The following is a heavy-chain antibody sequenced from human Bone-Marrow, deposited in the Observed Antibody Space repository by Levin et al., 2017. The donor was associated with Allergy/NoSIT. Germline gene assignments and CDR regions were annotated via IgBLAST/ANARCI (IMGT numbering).Heavy chain of an antibody. V-gene: IGHV5-51*07. CDR2: IYPGDSES. D-gene: IGHD6-13*01. J-gene: IGHJ4*02. Sequence: GESLKISCKGSGYSFPSYWIAWVHQVPGKGLEWMGIIYPGDSESRYSPSFQGQVTISADKSISTAYLQWSSLKASDSAMYYCATHEGPATSSGTGDYWGQGTLVTVSS. CDR3: ATHEGPATSSGTGDY. CDR1: GYSFPSYW.